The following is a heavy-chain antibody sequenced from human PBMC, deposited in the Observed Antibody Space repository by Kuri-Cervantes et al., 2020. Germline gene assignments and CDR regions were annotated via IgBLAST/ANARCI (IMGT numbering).Heavy chain of an antibody. CDR2: IKSKTDGGTT. CDR1: GFIFENYW. V-gene: IGHV3-15*01. J-gene: IGHJ4*02. Sequence: GESLKISCTASGFIFENYWMNWVRQTPDKGLEWVGRIKSKTDGGTTDYAAPVKGRFTISRDDSKNTLYLQMNSLKTEDTAVYYCTTGTLGYCSGGSCYWVDYWGQGTLVTVSS. D-gene: IGHD2-15*01. CDR3: TTGTLGYCSGGSCYWVDY.